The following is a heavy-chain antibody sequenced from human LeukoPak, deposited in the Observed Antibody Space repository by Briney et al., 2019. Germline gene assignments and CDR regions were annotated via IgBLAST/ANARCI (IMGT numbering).Heavy chain of an antibody. CDR3: VRDLSGWDPFDY. CDR2: IKQDGSDK. CDR1: GFTFSSYW. D-gene: IGHD6-19*01. J-gene: IGHJ4*02. V-gene: IGHV3-7*04. Sequence: GSPRLSCVASGFTFSSYWMNWVRQAPGKGLEWVANIKQDGSDKYYVDSVKGRFTISRDNAKNSLYLQMNSLRVEDTAVYYCVRDLSGWDPFDYWGQGTLVSASP.